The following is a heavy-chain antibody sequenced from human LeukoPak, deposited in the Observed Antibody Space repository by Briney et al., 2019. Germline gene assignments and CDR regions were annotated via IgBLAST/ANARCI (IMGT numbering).Heavy chain of an antibody. V-gene: IGHV4-34*01. CDR2: INHSGST. CDR3: ARGPHSSGYYLFYYYYGMDV. Sequence: RASETLSLTCAVYGGSFSGHYWSWIRQPPGKGLEWIGEINHSGSTNYNPSLKSRVTISVDTSKNQFSLKLSSVTAADTAVYYCARGPHSSGYYLFYYYYGMDVWGQGTTVTVSS. J-gene: IGHJ6*02. D-gene: IGHD3-22*01. CDR1: GGSFSGHY.